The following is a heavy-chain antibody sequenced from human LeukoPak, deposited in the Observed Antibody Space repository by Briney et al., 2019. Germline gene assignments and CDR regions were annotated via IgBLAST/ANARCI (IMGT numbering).Heavy chain of an antibody. D-gene: IGHD3-22*01. J-gene: IGHJ4*02. V-gene: IGHV3-48*03. CDR3: ARYSNYYDSSGYRTNYFDY. CDR1: GFTFSSYE. CDR2: ISSSGSTI. Sequence: GGSLRLPCAASGFTFSSYEMNWVRQAPGKGLEWVSYISSSGSTIYYADSVKGRFTISRDNAKNSLYLQMNSLRAEDTAVYYCARYSNYYDSSGYRTNYFDYWGQGTLVTVSS.